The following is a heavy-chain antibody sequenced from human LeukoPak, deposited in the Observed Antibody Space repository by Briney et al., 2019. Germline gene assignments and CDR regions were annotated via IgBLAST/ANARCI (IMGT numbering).Heavy chain of an antibody. J-gene: IGHJ4*02. V-gene: IGHV3-21*01. CDR2: ISSSSSYI. D-gene: IGHD5-18*01. CDR1: GFTFSSYS. CDR3: ARDPDTASFFDY. Sequence: GGSLRLSCAASGFTFSSYSMNWVRQAPGKGLEWVSSISSSSSYIYYADSVKGQFTISRDNAKNSLYLQMNSLRAEDTAVYYCARDPDTASFFDYWGQGTLVTVSS.